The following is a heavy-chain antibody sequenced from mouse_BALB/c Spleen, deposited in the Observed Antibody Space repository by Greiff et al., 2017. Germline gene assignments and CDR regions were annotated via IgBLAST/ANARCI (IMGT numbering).Heavy chain of an antibody. CDR2: IWGGGST. CDR1: GFSLTDYG. Sequence: VKLMESGPGLVAPSQSLSITCTVSGFSLTDYGVSWIRQPPGKGLEWLGVIWGGGSTYYNSALKSRLSISKDNSKSQVFLKTNSLQTDDTAIYYCAKQGYGNSDYYAMDYWGQGTSVTVSS. V-gene: IGHV2-6-5*01. J-gene: IGHJ4*01. D-gene: IGHD2-10*02. CDR3: AKQGYGNSDYYAMDY.